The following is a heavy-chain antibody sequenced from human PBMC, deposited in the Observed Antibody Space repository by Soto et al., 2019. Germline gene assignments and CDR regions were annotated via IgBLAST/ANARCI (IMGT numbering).Heavy chain of an antibody. D-gene: IGHD2-8*01. CDR1: GFTFSSYG. V-gene: IGHV3-30*18. CDR2: ISYDGSNK. J-gene: IGHJ4*02. Sequence: QVQLVESGGGVVQPGRSLRLSCAASGFTFSSYGMQWVRQAPGKGLEWVAVISYDGSNKYYADSVKGRFTISRDNSKNALYLQMNSLRAEDTAVYYCANVLRLDYWGQGTLVTVSS. CDR3: ANVLRLDY.